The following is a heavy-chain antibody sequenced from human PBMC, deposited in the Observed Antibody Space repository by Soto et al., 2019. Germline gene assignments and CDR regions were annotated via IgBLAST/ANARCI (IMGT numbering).Heavy chain of an antibody. CDR2: ISGSGGST. V-gene: IGHV3-23*01. CDR3: AKPQRYYYGSGSGPDCDY. J-gene: IGHJ4*02. D-gene: IGHD3-10*01. CDR1: GFTFSSYA. Sequence: GSLRLSCAASGFTFSSYAMSWVRQAPGKGLEWVSAISGSGGSTYYADSVKGRFTISRDNSKNTLYLQMNSLRAEDTAVYYCAKPQRYYYGSGSGPDCDYWGQGTLVTVSS.